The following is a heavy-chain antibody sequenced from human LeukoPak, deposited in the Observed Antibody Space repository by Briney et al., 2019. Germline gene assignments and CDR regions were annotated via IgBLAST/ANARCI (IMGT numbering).Heavy chain of an antibody. CDR1: GGSISSSTYY. V-gene: IGHV4-39*01. CDR2: IYYSGTT. Sequence: SETLSLTCTVSGGSISSSTYYWGWIRQPPGKGLEWIGSIYYSGTTYYNPSLKSRATISVDTSKNQFSLKLSSVTAADTAVYYCARLEGYSYNYWGQGTLVTVSS. D-gene: IGHD5-18*01. J-gene: IGHJ4*02. CDR3: ARLEGYSYNY.